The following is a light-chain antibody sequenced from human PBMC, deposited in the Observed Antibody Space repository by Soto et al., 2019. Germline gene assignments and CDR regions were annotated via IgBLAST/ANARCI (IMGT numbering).Light chain of an antibody. CDR1: NIGSKS. V-gene: IGLV3-21*04. CDR2: YDS. Sequence: SYELTQPPSVSVAPGKTARITCGGNNIGSKSVHWYQQKPGQAPVLVIYYDSDRPSGIPERFSGSNSGNTATLTISRVEAGDEADYYCQVSDSSSDHPVVFGGGTQLTVL. CDR3: QVSDSSSDHPVV. J-gene: IGLJ2*01.